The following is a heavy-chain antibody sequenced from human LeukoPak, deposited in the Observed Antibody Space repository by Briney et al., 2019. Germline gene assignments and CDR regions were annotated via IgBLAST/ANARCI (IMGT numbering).Heavy chain of an antibody. V-gene: IGHV1-69*05. D-gene: IGHD3-22*01. CDR3: ARVFTMIGGWFDP. CDR2: IIPIFGTA. CDR1: GGTFISYA. Sequence: ASVKVSCKASGGTFISYAISWVRQAPGQGLEWMGGIIPIFGTANYAQKFQGRVTITTDKSTSTAYMELSSLRSEDTAVYYCARVFTMIGGWFDPWGQGTLVTVSS. J-gene: IGHJ5*02.